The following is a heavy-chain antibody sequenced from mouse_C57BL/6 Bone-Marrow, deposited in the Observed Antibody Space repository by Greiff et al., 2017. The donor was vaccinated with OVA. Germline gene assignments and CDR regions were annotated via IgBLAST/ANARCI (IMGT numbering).Heavy chain of an antibody. V-gene: IGHV1-18*01. Sequence: EVQLQQSGPELVKPGASVKIPCKASGYTFTDYNMDWVKQSHGKSLEWIGDINPNNGGTIYNQKFKGKATLTVDKSSSTAYMELRSLTSEDTAVYYCARSGYYGSSYDYYCDYWGQGTTLTVSS. J-gene: IGHJ2*01. CDR3: ARSGYYGSSYDYYCDY. CDR1: GYTFTDYN. D-gene: IGHD1-1*01. CDR2: INPNNGGT.